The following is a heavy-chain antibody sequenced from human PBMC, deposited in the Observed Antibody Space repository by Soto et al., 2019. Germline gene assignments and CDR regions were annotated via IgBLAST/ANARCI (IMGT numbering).Heavy chain of an antibody. CDR1: GGTFSSYA. J-gene: IGHJ6*02. D-gene: IGHD2-15*01. Sequence: SVKVSCKASGGTFSSYAISWVRQVPGQGLEWMGGIIPIFGTANYAQKFQGRVTITADESTSTAYMELSSLRSEDTAVYYCAREYCSGGSCYYYYGMDVWGQGTTVTVSS. V-gene: IGHV1-69*13. CDR2: IIPIFGTA. CDR3: AREYCSGGSCYYYYGMDV.